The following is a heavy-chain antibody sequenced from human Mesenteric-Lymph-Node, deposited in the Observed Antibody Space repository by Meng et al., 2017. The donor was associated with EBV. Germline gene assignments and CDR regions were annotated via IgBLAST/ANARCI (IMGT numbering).Heavy chain of an antibody. CDR1: GYTFSNYG. D-gene: IGHD4-23*01. J-gene: IGHJ4*02. CDR3: ASVHYGGNPFEGGG. Sequence: QVQRVQSGAEVKKPGAPGKVSCKGSGYTFSNYGTCWVRQAPGQGLGWMGWISAYNGDTYYAQRFQGRVTMTTDTSASTAYMELRSLRFDDTAVYYCASVHYGGNPFEGGGWGQGTLVTVSS. CDR2: ISAYNGDT. V-gene: IGHV1-18*01.